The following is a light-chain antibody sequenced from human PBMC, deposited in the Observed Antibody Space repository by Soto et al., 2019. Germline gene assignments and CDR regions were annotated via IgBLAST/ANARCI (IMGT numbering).Light chain of an antibody. J-gene: IGKJ1*01. CDR1: QSVSSRS. V-gene: IGKV3-20*01. CDR3: QHYSSSRWT. CDR2: STS. Sequence: EVVLTQSPGTLSLSPGERATLSCRASQSVSSRSLAWYLQKPGQAPRLIIYSTSSRATGIPDRLSGGGSGTDFTLTISRLEPEDFAVYYCQHYSSSRWTFGQGTKVDIK.